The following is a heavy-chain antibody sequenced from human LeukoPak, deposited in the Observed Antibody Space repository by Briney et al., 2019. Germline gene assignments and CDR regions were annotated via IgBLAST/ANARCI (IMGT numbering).Heavy chain of an antibody. Sequence: GGSLRLSCAASGFTVSSNYMSWVRQAPGKGLEWVSVIYSGGSTYYADSVKGRFTISRHNSKNTLYLQMNSLRAEDTAVYYCRTYYYDSSGYTTLDYWGQGTLVIASS. CDR1: GFTVSSNY. CDR2: IYSGGST. J-gene: IGHJ4*02. V-gene: IGHV3-53*04. CDR3: RTYYYDSSGYTTLDY. D-gene: IGHD3-22*01.